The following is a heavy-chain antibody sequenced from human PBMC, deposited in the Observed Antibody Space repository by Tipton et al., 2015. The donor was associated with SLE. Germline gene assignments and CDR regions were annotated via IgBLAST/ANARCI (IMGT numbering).Heavy chain of an antibody. J-gene: IGHJ5*02. D-gene: IGHD3-9*01. CDR1: GSSISSYY. CDR3: ARFFYYDNSRAWGWFDP. Sequence: TLSLTCTVSGSSISSYYWGWIRQPPGKGLEWIGSIYRSGTAYYNPSLKSRITISLDTSKNQFSLEVRSATAADTAVYYCARFFYYDNSRAWGWFDPWGQGTLVTVSS. V-gene: IGHV4-59*12. CDR2: IYRSGTA.